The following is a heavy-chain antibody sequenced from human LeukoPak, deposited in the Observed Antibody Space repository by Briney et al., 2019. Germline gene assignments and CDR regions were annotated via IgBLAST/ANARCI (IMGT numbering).Heavy chain of an antibody. V-gene: IGHV4-39*01. CDR3: ARLDGIAAVDN. Sequence: SETLSLTCTVSGGSISSSDYYWGWVRQPPGKGLEWIGTIYYSGNTYYNPSLKSRVTISVDTSKNQFSLKLSSVTAADTALYYCARLDGIAAVDNWGQGTMVIVSS. J-gene: IGHJ3*02. CDR2: IYYSGNT. D-gene: IGHD6-13*01. CDR1: GGSISSSDYY.